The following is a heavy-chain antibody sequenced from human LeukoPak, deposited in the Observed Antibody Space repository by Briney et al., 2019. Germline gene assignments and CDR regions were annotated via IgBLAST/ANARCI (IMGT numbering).Heavy chain of an antibody. D-gene: IGHD3-22*01. CDR2: INPSGGST. CDR3: ARGGRSSGYYWRFDY. J-gene: IGHJ4*02. CDR1: GYTFTSYY. V-gene: IGHV1-46*01. Sequence: ASVKVSCKASGYTFTSYYMHWVRQAPGQGLEWMGIINPSGGSTSYAQRFQGRVTMTRDTSTSTVYMELSSLRSEDTAVYYCARGGRSSGYYWRFDYWGQGTLVTVSS.